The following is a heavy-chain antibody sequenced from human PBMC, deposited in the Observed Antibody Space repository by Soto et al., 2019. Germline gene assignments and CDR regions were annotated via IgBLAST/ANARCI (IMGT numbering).Heavy chain of an antibody. Sequence: PSETLSPTCTVSGASISGYYWSWIRQPPGKRLEWIGYIYYTGSTNYNPSLRSRVTNSIDTSKHQCSLQLSSVTAAYTAVYLCARYPRLDCWGQGPLVTVS. CDR2: IYYTGST. CDR1: GASISGYY. CDR3: ARYPRLDC. J-gene: IGHJ4*02. V-gene: IGHV4-59*08.